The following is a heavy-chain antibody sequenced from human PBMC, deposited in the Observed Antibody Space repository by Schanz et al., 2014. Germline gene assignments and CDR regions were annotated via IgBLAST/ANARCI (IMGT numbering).Heavy chain of an antibody. V-gene: IGHV1-2*02. Sequence: QVQLVQSGAELKNPGASVKVSCKASGYSFSAYYIHWMRQAPGQGLEWLGSFTHISQKFQGRVTMTRDKYVNTAYLDLSSLKSDDTDVYYCARGDVNWFDPWGQGTLVTVSS. CDR3: ARGDVNWFDP. J-gene: IGHJ5*02. CDR1: GYSFSAYY. CDR2: SFT.